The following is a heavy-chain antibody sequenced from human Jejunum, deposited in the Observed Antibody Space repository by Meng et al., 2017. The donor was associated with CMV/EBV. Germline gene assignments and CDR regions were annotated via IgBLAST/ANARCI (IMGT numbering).Heavy chain of an antibody. V-gene: IGHV1-69*02. D-gene: IGHD3-22*01. J-gene: IGHJ4*02. Sequence: INWVRQAPGQGREWVGRSVPILGLTIYAQKFQGRVTITADKSLGMAYMELSSLTSDDTAVYYCARPLLSSGTYSALDYWGQGTQVTVSS. CDR3: ARPLLSSGTYSALDY. CDR2: SVPILGLT.